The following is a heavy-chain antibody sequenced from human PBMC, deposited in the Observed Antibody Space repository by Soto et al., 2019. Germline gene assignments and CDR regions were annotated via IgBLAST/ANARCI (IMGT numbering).Heavy chain of an antibody. D-gene: IGHD4-17*01. CDR2: VYYTGDT. CDR3: VRQGIDYLHGLVDV. V-gene: IGHV4-59*08. CDR1: SGPDRSHN. Sequence: QVQLQQSGPSLVKPSETLSLTCTVSSGPDRSHNWGWIRQPPGRGLEWIGYVYYTGDTAYNPSLRCRVTISADTSTNDISLTLTPVTAADPAVYYCVRQGIDYLHGLVDVWGQGTTVSVPS. J-gene: IGHJ6*02.